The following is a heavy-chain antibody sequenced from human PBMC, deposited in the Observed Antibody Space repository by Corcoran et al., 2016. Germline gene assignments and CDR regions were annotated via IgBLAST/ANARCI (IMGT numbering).Heavy chain of an antibody. CDR1: GFTFSSYS. Sequence: EVQLVESGGGLVKPGGSLRLSCAASGFTFSSYSMNWVRQAPGKGLEWVSSISSSSSYIYYADSVKGRFTISRDNAKNSLYLQMNSLRAGDTAVYYCARAGYDSSGYYYGGARYYGMDVWGQGTTVTVAS. CDR2: ISSSSSYI. V-gene: IGHV3-21*01. D-gene: IGHD3-22*01. J-gene: IGHJ6*02. CDR3: ARAGYDSSGYYYGGARYYGMDV.